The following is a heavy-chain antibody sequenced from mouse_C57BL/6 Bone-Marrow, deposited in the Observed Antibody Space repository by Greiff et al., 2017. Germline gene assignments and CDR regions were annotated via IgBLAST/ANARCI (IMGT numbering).Heavy chain of an antibody. CDR3: AREHITTVVAEGFAY. D-gene: IGHD1-1*01. J-gene: IGHJ3*01. CDR1: GYTFTSYR. CDR2: IDPNSGGT. V-gene: IGHV1-72*01. Sequence: QVQLKQPGPELVKPGASVKLSCKASGYTFTSYRMHWVKQRPGRGLEWIGRIDPNSGGTKYNEKFKSKATLTVDKPSSTAYMQLSSLTSEDFAVYYCAREHITTVVAEGFAYWGQGTLVTVSA.